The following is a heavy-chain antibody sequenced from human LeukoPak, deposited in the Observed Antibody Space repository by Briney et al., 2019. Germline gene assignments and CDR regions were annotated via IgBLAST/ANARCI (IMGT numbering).Heavy chain of an antibody. CDR2: IYYSGST. CDR1: GGSISSYY. D-gene: IGHD2-2*01. V-gene: IGHV4-59*01. Sequence: ETLSLTCTVSGGSISSYYWSWIRQPPGKGLEWIGYIYYSGSTNYNPSLTSRVTISVDTSKNQFSLKLSSVTAADTAVYYCARGYQRSSDAFDIWGQGTMVTVSS. CDR3: ARGYQRSSDAFDI. J-gene: IGHJ3*02.